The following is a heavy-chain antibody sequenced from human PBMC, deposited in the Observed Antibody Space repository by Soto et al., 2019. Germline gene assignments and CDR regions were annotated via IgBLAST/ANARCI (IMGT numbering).Heavy chain of an antibody. Sequence: QVQLVQSGAEVKKPGASVTVSCKASGHTFTNYGINWVRQAPGQGLEWMGWISAYSGHTNYAQKLQDRVTMTTDTSTSTAYMELRSLRSDDTAVYYCARRPHLADNVELDYWGQGTLVTVSS. V-gene: IGHV1-18*01. CDR3: ARRPHLADNVELDY. CDR2: ISAYSGHT. J-gene: IGHJ4*02. CDR1: GHTFTNYG. D-gene: IGHD6-19*01.